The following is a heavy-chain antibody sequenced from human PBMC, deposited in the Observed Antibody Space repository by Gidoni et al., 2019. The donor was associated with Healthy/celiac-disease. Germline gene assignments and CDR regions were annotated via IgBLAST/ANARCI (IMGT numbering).Heavy chain of an antibody. CDR2: IYPGDSDT. CDR3: ARQKGGGTPGEPLYYYYYGMDV. V-gene: IGHV5-51*01. Sequence: EVQLVQSGAEVKKPGESLKISCKGSGYSFTSYWIGWVRQMPGKGLEWMGIIYPGDSDTRYSPSFQGQVTISADKSISTAYLQWSSLKASDTAMYYCARQKGGGTPGEPLYYYYYGMDVWGQGTTVTVSS. J-gene: IGHJ6*02. D-gene: IGHD1-26*01. CDR1: GYSFTSYW.